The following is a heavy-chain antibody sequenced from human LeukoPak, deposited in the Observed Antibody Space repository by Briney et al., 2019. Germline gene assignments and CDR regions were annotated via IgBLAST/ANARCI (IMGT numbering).Heavy chain of an antibody. D-gene: IGHD1-26*01. CDR2: ISSSGMSI. V-gene: IGHV3-48*03. Sequence: GGSLRLSCVASGFIFNSYEMNWVRQAPGKGLEWVSFISSSGMSIYYADSVKGRFTISRDNSKNTLYLQMNSLRAEDTAVYYCARGVNSGYFDYCGQGTLVTVSS. CDR1: GFIFNSYE. J-gene: IGHJ4*02. CDR3: ARGVNSGYFDY.